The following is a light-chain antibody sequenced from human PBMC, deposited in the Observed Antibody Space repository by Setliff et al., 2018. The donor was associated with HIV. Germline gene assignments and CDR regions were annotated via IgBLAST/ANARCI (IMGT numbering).Light chain of an antibody. V-gene: IGLV2-14*02. CDR2: QAT. J-gene: IGLJ1*01. CDR3: TSFTTTGAYV. CDR1: SNDVGRYDL. Sequence: QSVLTQPTPVSGSPGQSITISCTGTSNDVGRYDLVSWYQQHPARAPKLIIYQATRRPSGVSNRFSGSKSGNVASLTISGLQAEDEADYYCTSFTTTGAYVFGTGTKSPS.